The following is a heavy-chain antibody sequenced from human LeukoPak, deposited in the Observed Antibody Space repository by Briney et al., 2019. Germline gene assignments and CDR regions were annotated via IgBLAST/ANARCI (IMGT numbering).Heavy chain of an antibody. V-gene: IGHV3-30-3*01. CDR3: AREPYSSSWSPWDY. D-gene: IGHD6-13*01. CDR2: ISYDGSNK. Sequence: PGGSLRLSCAASGFTFSSYATHWVRQAPGKGLEWVAVISYDGSNKYYADSVKGRFTISRDNSKNTLYLQMNSLRAEDTAVYYCAREPYSSSWSPWDYWGQGTLVTVSS. J-gene: IGHJ4*02. CDR1: GFTFSSYA.